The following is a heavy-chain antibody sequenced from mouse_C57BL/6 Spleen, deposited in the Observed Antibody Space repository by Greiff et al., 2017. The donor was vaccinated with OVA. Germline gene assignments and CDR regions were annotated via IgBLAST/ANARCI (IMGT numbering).Heavy chain of an antibody. V-gene: IGHV14-2*01. Sequence: EVKLMESGAELVKPGASVKLSCTASGFNIKDYYMHWVKQRTEQGLEWIGRIDPEDGETKYAPKFQGKATITADTSSNTVYLQLSSLTSEDTAVYYCARRAVVATDYFDYWGQGTTLTVSS. J-gene: IGHJ2*01. D-gene: IGHD1-1*01. CDR1: GFNIKDYY. CDR3: ARRAVVATDYFDY. CDR2: IDPEDGET.